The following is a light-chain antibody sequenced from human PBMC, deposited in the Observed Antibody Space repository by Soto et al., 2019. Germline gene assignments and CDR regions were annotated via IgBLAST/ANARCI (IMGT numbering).Light chain of an antibody. J-gene: IGLJ1*01. Sequence: LSGSPTPKKKKTISCSGSSSNIGNNYVSWYQQLPGTAPKLLIYENNKRPSGIPDRFSGSKSGTSATLGITGLQTGDEADFFCETWDGSLSAFVFWAVTKVPVL. CDR1: SSNIGNNY. CDR3: ETWDGSLSAFV. V-gene: IGLV1-51*02. CDR2: ENN.